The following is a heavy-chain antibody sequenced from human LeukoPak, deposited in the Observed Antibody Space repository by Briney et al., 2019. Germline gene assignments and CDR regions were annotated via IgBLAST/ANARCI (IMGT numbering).Heavy chain of an antibody. CDR3: ARHPMVTRHNDDAFDI. D-gene: IGHD4/OR15-4a*01. J-gene: IGHJ3*02. V-gene: IGHV1-18*01. Sequence: ASVKVSCKASGYTFTNYAISWVRQAPGQGLEWMGWISAYSGNTNDAQNLQDRVTMTTDTSTGTAYMDLRNLTSDDTAVYYCARHPMVTRHNDDAFDIWGQGTMVIVSS. CDR2: ISAYSGNT. CDR1: GYTFTNYA.